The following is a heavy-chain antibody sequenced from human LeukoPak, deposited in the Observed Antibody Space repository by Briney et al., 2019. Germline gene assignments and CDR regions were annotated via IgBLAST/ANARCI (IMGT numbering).Heavy chain of an antibody. V-gene: IGHV4-34*10. Sequence: PSETLSLTCAVYGESISDYYWSWIRQPPGKGLEWIGQIIHTGSTNYNPSLKSRVTMSVDTSKNQFSLKLSSVTAADTAVYYCARVQGPYMDVWGKGTTVTVSS. CDR1: GESISDYY. D-gene: IGHD1-1*01. CDR2: IIHTGST. CDR3: ARVQGPYMDV. J-gene: IGHJ6*03.